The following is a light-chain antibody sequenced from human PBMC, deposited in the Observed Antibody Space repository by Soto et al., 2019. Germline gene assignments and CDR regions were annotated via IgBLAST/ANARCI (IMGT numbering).Light chain of an antibody. CDR1: SSDVGGYNY. J-gene: IGLJ2*01. CDR3: SSYAGSNNFRV. V-gene: IGLV2-8*01. Sequence: QSALTQPPSASGSPGQSVTLSCTGTSSDVGGYNYVSWYQQHPGKAPKLMIYEVSKRPSGVPDRFSGSKSGNTASLTVSGLQAEDEADYYCSSYAGSNNFRVFGGGTKVTVL. CDR2: EVS.